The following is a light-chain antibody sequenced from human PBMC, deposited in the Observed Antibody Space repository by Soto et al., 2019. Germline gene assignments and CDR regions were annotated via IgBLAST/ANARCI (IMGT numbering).Light chain of an antibody. CDR3: QKYTNVPA. V-gene: IGKV1-27*01. Sequence: DIQMTQSPSSLSASVGDRVTITCRASQGISNYLAWYQQIPGKVPKLLISAASTLQSGVPSRFSGSGSGTDFNLTISRLQPEDVATYYCQKYTNVPAFGGGTKVEIK. CDR1: QGISNY. CDR2: AAS. J-gene: IGKJ4*01.